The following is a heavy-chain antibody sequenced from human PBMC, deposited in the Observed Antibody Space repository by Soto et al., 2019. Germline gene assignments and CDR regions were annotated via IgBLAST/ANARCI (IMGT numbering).Heavy chain of an antibody. CDR1: GFTFSSYA. D-gene: IGHD3-3*01. Sequence: QVQLVESGGGVVQPGRSLRLSCAASGFTFSSYARHWVRQAPGKGLEWVAVISYDGSNKYYADSVKGRFTISGDNSKNTLYLQMNSLRAEDTAVYYCARDKRDLRFLEWSYYFDYWGQGTLVTVSS. CDR3: ARDKRDLRFLEWSYYFDY. J-gene: IGHJ4*02. V-gene: IGHV3-30-3*01. CDR2: ISYDGSNK.